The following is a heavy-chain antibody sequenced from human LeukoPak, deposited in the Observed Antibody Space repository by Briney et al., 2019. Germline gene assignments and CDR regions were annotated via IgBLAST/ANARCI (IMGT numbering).Heavy chain of an antibody. CDR1: GFTFSSYA. Sequence: GRSLRLSCAASGFTFSSYAMHWVRQAPGKGLEWGAVISYDGSNKYYADSVKGRFTISRDNSKNTLYLQMNSLRAEDTAVYYCARNWGSVYYDSSGILDYWGQGTLVTVSS. D-gene: IGHD3-22*01. CDR2: ISYDGSNK. V-gene: IGHV3-30-3*01. J-gene: IGHJ4*02. CDR3: ARNWGSVYYDSSGILDY.